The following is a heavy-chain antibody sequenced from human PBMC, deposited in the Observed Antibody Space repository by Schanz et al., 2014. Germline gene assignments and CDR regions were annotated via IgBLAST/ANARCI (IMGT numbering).Heavy chain of an antibody. J-gene: IGHJ4*02. CDR2: ISPYNGNT. CDR3: ARGRTFDY. CDR1: GYTFTDYG. V-gene: IGHV1-18*01. Sequence: QVQVVQSGAEVKKPGASVKVSCKASGYTFTDYGVIWVRQAPGQGLEWMGWISPYNGNTNYAQKLQGRVTMTADTSTSTAYIELHILTSEDTAVYYCARGRTFDYWGQGTLVTVSS.